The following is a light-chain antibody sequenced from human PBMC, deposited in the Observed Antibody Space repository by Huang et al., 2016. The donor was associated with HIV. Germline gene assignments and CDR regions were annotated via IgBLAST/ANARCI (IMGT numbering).Light chain of an antibody. CDR2: GAS. CDR1: QSISNSY. V-gene: IGKV3-20*01. J-gene: IGKJ4*01. Sequence: EIVLTQSPGTLSLSPGERATLSCRASQSISNSYFAWYQQKPGQAPRLLIYGASSRATDIPDRFSGSGSGTDFTLTITRLEPEDSAVYFCQQYDSSPPTFGGETKVEIK. CDR3: QQYDSSPPT.